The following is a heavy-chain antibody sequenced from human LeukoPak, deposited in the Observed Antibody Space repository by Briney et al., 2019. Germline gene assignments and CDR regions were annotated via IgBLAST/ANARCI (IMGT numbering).Heavy chain of an antibody. Sequence: PGGSLRLSCAASGFTFSSYGMHWVRQAPGKGLEWVAVIWYDGSNKYYADSVKGRFTISRDNSKNTLYLQMNSLRAEDTAVYYCARDLHGYSGGDCSVDYWNQGTLVTVSS. J-gene: IGHJ4*02. V-gene: IGHV3-33*01. CDR2: IWYDGSNK. CDR1: GFTFSSYG. D-gene: IGHD2-21*02. CDR3: ARDLHGYSGGDCSVDY.